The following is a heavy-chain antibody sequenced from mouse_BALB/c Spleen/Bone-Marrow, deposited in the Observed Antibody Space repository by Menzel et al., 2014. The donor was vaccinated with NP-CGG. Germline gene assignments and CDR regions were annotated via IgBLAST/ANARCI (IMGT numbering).Heavy chain of an antibody. Sequence: EVKLMESGPELVKPGASVKISCKASGNTFTDYNMHWVKQSHGKSLEWIGYIYPYNGGTGYNQKFKSKATLAVDNSSSTAYMGLRSLTSEDSAVYYCTRREYGNFGYAMDYWGQGTSVTVSS. CDR1: GNTFTDYN. J-gene: IGHJ4*01. V-gene: IGHV1S29*02. D-gene: IGHD2-10*02. CDR2: IYPYNGGT. CDR3: TRREYGNFGYAMDY.